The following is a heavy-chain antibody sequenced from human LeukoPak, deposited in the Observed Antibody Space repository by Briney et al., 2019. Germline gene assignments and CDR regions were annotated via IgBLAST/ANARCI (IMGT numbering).Heavy chain of an antibody. CDR1: GGSISSSSYY. CDR3: ARATGDYYYYYGMDV. D-gene: IGHD5-12*01. J-gene: IGHJ6*02. Sequence: SETLSLTCTVSGGSISSSSYYWGWIRQPPGKGLEWIGSIYYSGSTNYNPSLKSRVTISVDTSKNQFSLKLSSVTAADTAVYYCARATGDYYYYYGMDVWGQGTTVTVSS. V-gene: IGHV4-39*07. CDR2: IYYSGST.